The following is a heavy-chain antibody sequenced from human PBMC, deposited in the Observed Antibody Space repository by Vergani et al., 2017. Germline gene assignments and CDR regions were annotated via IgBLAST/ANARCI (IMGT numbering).Heavy chain of an antibody. CDR2: IQRDGTET. V-gene: IGHV3-7*01. CDR3: ARISDGSAPYLHY. D-gene: IGHD2-15*01. J-gene: IGHJ1*01. CDR1: GFTFGDYY. Sequence: EVHLEESGGGLVQPGGSLRLSCAASGFTFGDYYMAWIRLAPGKGLDWVASIQRDGTETFYVDSVKGRFTISRDNAKTTLYLQMNSLRDEDRGVYYCARISDGSAPYLHYWGQGTLVTVAS.